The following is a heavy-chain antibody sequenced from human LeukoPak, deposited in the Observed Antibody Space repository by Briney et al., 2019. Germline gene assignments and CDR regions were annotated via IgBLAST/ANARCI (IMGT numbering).Heavy chain of an antibody. J-gene: IGHJ4*02. Sequence: GGSLRLSCAASGFIFSSYSMNWVRQAPGKGLEWVSAISGSGTSTYYADSMKGRFTISRDNFKNTLYLEMNSLRAEDTAVYYCAKGGPYYYDSSGYYYFDSWGQGALVTVSS. CDR1: GFIFSSYS. V-gene: IGHV3-23*01. CDR2: ISGSGTST. CDR3: AKGGPYYYDSSGYYYFDS. D-gene: IGHD3-22*01.